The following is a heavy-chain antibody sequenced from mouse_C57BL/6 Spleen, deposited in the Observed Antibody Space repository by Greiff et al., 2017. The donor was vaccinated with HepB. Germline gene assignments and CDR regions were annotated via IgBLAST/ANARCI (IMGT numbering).Heavy chain of an antibody. D-gene: IGHD2-4*01. CDR1: GYTFTSYW. J-gene: IGHJ4*01. CDR3: ARGDYDYYYAMDY. V-gene: IGHV1-53*01. Sequence: QVQLQQPGPELVKPGASVKLSCKASGYTFTSYWMHWVKQRPGQGLEWIGNINPSNGGTNYNEKFKSKATLTVDKSSSTAYMQLSSLTSEDSAVYYCARGDYDYYYAMDYWGQGTSVTVSS. CDR2: INPSNGGT.